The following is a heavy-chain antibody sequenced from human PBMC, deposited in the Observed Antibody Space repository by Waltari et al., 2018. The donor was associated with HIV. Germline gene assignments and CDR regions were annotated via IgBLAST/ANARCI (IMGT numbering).Heavy chain of an antibody. Sequence: QVQLQESGPGLVKPSETLSPTCAVSGGPIHYFYWSWIRQPPGKGLEWIGYIYSTVSTKYNPSLKSRVAISLDTTKKQISLNLSSVTAADTAVYYCARGPYSSGYSNGLDVWGQGTTVTVSS. CDR2: IYSTVST. CDR1: GGPIHYFY. J-gene: IGHJ6*02. CDR3: ARGPYSSGYSNGLDV. V-gene: IGHV4-4*08. D-gene: IGHD3-22*01.